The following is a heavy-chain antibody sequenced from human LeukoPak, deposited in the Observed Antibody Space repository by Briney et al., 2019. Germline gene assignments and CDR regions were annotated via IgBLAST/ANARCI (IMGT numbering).Heavy chain of an antibody. J-gene: IGHJ4*02. V-gene: IGHV1-69*05. CDR2: IIPIFGTA. CDR1: GGTFSSYA. CDR3: ASSNGDYYFDY. D-gene: IGHD4-17*01. Sequence: GSSVKVSCKASGGTFSSYAISWVRQAPGQGLEWMGGIIPIFGTANYAQKFQGRVTITTDESTSTAYMELSSLRSEDTAVYCCASSNGDYYFDYWGQGTLVTVSS.